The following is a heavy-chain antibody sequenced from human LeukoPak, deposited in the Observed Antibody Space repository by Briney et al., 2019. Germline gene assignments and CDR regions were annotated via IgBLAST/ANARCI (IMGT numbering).Heavy chain of an antibody. J-gene: IGHJ4*02. CDR1: GGSISNYY. CDR2: IYSSGSI. Sequence: SETLSLTCTVSGGSISNYYWSWIRQPPGKGLEWIGYIYSSGSINYNPSLKSRVTMSVDTSKNQFPLKLSSVTAADTAVYYCARQAYYYDSSGYYYDYWGQGTLVTVSS. V-gene: IGHV4-4*09. D-gene: IGHD3-22*01. CDR3: ARQAYYYDSSGYYYDY.